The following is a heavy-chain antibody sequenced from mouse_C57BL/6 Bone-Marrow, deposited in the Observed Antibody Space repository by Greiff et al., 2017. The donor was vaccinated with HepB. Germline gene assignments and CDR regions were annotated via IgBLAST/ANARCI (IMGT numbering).Heavy chain of an antibody. CDR3: ARGGTYGFAY. Sequence: VQLKESGAELVRPGTSVKVSCKASGYAFTNYLIEWVKQRPGQGLEWIGVINPGSGGTNYNEKFKGKATLTADKSSSTAYMQLSSLTSEDSAVYFCARGGTYGFAYWGQGTRVTVSA. V-gene: IGHV1-54*01. CDR2: INPGSGGT. D-gene: IGHD2-10*02. CDR1: GYAFTNYL. J-gene: IGHJ3*01.